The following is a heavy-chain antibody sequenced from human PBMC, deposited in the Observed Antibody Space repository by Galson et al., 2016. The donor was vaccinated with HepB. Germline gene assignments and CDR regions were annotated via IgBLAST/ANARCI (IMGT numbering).Heavy chain of an antibody. V-gene: IGHV3-64*04. Sequence: SLRLSCAASGFTFSDYAMHWVRQAPGKGLEYVSVITKDGTTYYADSVKDRFTISRDNSKNTLYLQMNSLRAEDTAVYYCASSGGFGSGTYYVYWGQGTLVTVSS. CDR2: ITKDGTT. D-gene: IGHD3-10*01. CDR3: ASSGGFGSGTYYVY. J-gene: IGHJ4*02. CDR1: GFTFSDYA.